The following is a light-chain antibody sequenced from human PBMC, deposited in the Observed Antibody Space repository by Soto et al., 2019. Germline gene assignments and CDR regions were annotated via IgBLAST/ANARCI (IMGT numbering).Light chain of an antibody. CDR2: ADN. CDR1: SSNIGAGYD. V-gene: IGLV1-40*01. Sequence: QSVLTQTPSVSGAPGQKITMSCTGSSSNIGAGYDVHWYQQLPGAAPRLLIYADNNRPSGVPDRFSASNSGTSASLAITGLQGEDEAVYYCQSYDTSLSGVIFGAGIKVTVL. J-gene: IGLJ2*01. CDR3: QSYDTSLSGVI.